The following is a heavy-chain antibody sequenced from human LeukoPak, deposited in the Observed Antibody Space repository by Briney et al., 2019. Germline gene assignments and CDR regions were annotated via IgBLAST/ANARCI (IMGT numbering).Heavy chain of an antibody. J-gene: IGHJ5*02. Sequence: PSETLSLTCAVYGGSFSGYYWSWIRQPPGKGLEWIGEINHSGSTNYDPSLKSRVTISVDTSKNQFSLKLSSVTAADTAVYYCAREDIVVVPAHYEGGYNWFDPWGQGTLVTVSS. CDR3: AREDIVVVPAHYEGGYNWFDP. CDR2: INHSGST. CDR1: GGSFSGYY. V-gene: IGHV4-34*01. D-gene: IGHD2-2*01.